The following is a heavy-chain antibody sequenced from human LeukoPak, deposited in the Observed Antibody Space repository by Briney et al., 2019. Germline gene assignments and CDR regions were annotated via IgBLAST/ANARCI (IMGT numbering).Heavy chain of an antibody. D-gene: IGHD3-3*01. V-gene: IGHV3-48*01. CDR2: ISSSSSTI. J-gene: IGHJ5*02. Sequence: PGGSLRLSCAASGFTFSSYSMNWVRQAPGKGLEWVSYISSSSSTIYYADSVKGRFTISRDNDKNSLYLQMNSLRAEDTAVYYCAAHYDFWSGHTLGFDPWGQGTLVTVSS. CDR1: GFTFSSYS. CDR3: AAHYDFWSGHTLGFDP.